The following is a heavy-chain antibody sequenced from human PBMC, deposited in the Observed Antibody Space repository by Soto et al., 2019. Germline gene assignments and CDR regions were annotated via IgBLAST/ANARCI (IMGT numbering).Heavy chain of an antibody. V-gene: IGHV3-21*01. CDR2: ISSSSGDI. CDR3: ARHYGGYYFDY. CDR1: GFSFSSYS. Sequence: WGSLRLSCAASGFSFSSYSMNWVRQAPGKGLEWVSSISSSSGDIYHADSVKGRFTISRDNAKNSLYLQLNSLRVEDTAVYYCARHYGGYYFDYWGKGTLVTVSS. J-gene: IGHJ4*02. D-gene: IGHD3-10*01.